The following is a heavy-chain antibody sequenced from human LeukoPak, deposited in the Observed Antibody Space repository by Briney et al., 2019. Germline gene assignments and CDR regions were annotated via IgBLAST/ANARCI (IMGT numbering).Heavy chain of an antibody. Sequence: GTSVKVSCKASGFTFTSSAKQWVRQARGQRLEWIGWIVVGSGNTNYAQKFQERVTITRDMSTSTAYMELSSLRSEDTAVYYCAADSSGWYGYYYYGMDVWGQGTTVTVSS. CDR2: IVVGSGNT. CDR3: AADSSGWYGYYYYGMDV. J-gene: IGHJ6*02. CDR1: GFTFTSSA. D-gene: IGHD6-19*01. V-gene: IGHV1-58*02.